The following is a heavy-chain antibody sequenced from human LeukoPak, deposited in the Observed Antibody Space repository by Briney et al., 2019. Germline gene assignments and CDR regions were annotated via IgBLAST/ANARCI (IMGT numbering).Heavy chain of an antibody. CDR2: ISWNSGSI. V-gene: IGHV3-9*03. J-gene: IGHJ4*02. D-gene: IGHD3-3*01. CDR3: AKDKAYDFWRGYYDY. Sequence: GGSLRLSCAASGFTFDDYAMHWVRQAPGKGLEWVSGISWNSGSIGYADSAKGRFTISRDNAKNSLYLQMNSLRAGDMALYYCAKDKAYDFWRGYYDYWGQGTLVTVSS. CDR1: GFTFDDYA.